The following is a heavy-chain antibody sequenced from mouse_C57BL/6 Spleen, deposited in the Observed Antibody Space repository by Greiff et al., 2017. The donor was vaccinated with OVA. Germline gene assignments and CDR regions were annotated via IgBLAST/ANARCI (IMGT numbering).Heavy chain of an antibody. CDR2: ISYDGSN. D-gene: IGHD1-1*01. V-gene: IGHV3-6*01. CDR1: GYSITSGYY. Sequence: EVKLQESGPGLVKPSQSLSLTCSVTGYSITSGYYWNWIRQFPGNKLEWMGYISYDGSNNYNPSLKNRISITRDTSKNQFFLKLNSVTTEDTATYYCASTPYYYGSSYAMDYWGQGTSVTVSS. J-gene: IGHJ4*01. CDR3: ASTPYYYGSSYAMDY.